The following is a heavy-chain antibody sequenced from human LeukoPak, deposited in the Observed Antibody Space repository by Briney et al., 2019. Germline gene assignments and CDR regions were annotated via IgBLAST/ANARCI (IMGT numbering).Heavy chain of an antibody. D-gene: IGHD5-18*01. J-gene: IGHJ4*02. Sequence: GGSLRLSCAASGFTFSSYATHWVRQAPGKGLEWVAVISYDGSNKYYADSVKGRFTISRDNSKNTLYLQMNSLRAEDTAVYYCARDRRYSYGPLDYWGQGTLVTVSS. CDR2: ISYDGSNK. V-gene: IGHV3-30-3*01. CDR3: ARDRRYSYGPLDY. CDR1: GFTFSSYA.